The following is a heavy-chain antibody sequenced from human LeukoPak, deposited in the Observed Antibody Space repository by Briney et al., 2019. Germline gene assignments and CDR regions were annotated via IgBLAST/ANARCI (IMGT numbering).Heavy chain of an antibody. J-gene: IGHJ4*02. D-gene: IGHD6-19*01. CDR3: ARIQSNSGWSFDY. V-gene: IGHV3-7*01. CDR2: IKQDGNEK. CDR1: GFTFSSYW. Sequence: GGSLRLSCAASGFTFSSYWMSWVRQTPGKGLEWVANIKQDGNEKYYVDSVKGRFTISRDNAKNSLYLQMNSLRAEDTAVYYRARIQSNSGWSFDYWGQGTLVTVSS.